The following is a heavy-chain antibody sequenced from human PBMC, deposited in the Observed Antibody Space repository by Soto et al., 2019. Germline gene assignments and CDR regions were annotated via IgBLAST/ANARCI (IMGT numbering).Heavy chain of an antibody. V-gene: IGHV3-48*03. CDR2: ISSSGSTI. D-gene: IGHD5-18*01. CDR1: GXTFSSYD. Sequence: PXGSLRLSCAASGXTFSSYDMNWVRQAPGKGLEWVSYISSSGSTIYYADSVKGRFTISRDNAKNSLYLQMNSLRAEDTAVYYCAGTGHTAYDYWGQGTLVTVSS. CDR3: AGTGHTAYDY. J-gene: IGHJ4*02.